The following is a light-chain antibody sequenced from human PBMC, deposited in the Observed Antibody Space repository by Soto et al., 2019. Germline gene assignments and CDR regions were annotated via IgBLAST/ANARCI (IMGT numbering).Light chain of an antibody. CDR2: AAS. Sequence: DIQMPQSPSSRPASVGDRVAITCRACQTISSYLNWYEHKPGKAPKLLIYAASSLQSGVPSRFSDSGSGTDFTLTISSQQPEDFATYYCQQSYSTPRTFGQGTKVDSK. J-gene: IGKJ1*01. CDR3: QQSYSTPRT. V-gene: IGKV1-39*01. CDR1: QTISSY.